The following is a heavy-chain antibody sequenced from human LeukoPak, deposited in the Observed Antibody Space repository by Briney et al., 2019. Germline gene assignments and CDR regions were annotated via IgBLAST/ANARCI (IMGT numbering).Heavy chain of an antibody. CDR3: DDSSGYVFDY. CDR1: GGSISSGGYY. V-gene: IGHV4-31*08. CDR2: IYYSGST. J-gene: IGHJ4*02. D-gene: IGHD3-22*01. Sequence: SQTLSLTCTVSGGSISSGGYYWSWIRQHPGKGQEWIGYIYYSGSTYYNPSLKSRVTISVDTSKNQFSLKLSSVTAADTAVYYCDDSSGYVFDYWGQGTLVTVSS.